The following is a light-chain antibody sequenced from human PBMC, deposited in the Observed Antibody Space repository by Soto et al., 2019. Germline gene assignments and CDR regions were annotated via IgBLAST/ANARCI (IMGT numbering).Light chain of an antibody. CDR2: GAS. V-gene: IGKV3-20*01. CDR3: QHYGRSSWT. J-gene: IGKJ1*01. Sequence: DIELTQSPGTLSLSPGERVTLSCRASQTVRSSFVAWYQQKPGQAPRLLIYGASTRATGIPDRFSGSGSGTDFTLTISSLEPENFAVYYCQHYGRSSWTFGQGTKGEI. CDR1: QTVRSSF.